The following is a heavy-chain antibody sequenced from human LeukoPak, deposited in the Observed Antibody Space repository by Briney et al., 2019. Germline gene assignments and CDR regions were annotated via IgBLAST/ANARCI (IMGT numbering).Heavy chain of an antibody. Sequence: SETLSLTCTVSGGSISSSSYYWGWIRQPPGKGLEWIGSIYYSGGTYYNPSLKSRVTISVDTSKNQFSLKLSSVTAADTAVYYCARDLRGYSGYDGGYFQHWGQGTLVTVSS. V-gene: IGHV4-39*07. CDR1: GGSISSSSYY. J-gene: IGHJ1*01. CDR3: ARDLRGYSGYDGGYFQH. D-gene: IGHD5-12*01. CDR2: IYYSGGT.